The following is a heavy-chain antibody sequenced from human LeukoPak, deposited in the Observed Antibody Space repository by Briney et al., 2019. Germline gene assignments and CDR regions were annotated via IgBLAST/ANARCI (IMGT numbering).Heavy chain of an antibody. CDR1: GFSFSSSW. D-gene: IGHD6-19*01. Sequence: GGSLRLSCAASGFSFSSSWMSWVRQAPGKGLEWVANIKQDGSDKYSVDSVKGRFTISRDNARNSLYLQMNSLRAEDTAVYYCTLVQVAGVFDYWGQGTLVTVSS. V-gene: IGHV3-7*03. J-gene: IGHJ4*02. CDR3: TLVQVAGVFDY. CDR2: IKQDGSDK.